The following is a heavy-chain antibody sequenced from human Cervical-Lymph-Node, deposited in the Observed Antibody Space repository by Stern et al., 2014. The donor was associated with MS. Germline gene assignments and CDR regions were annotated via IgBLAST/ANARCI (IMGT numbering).Heavy chain of an antibody. CDR3: ARDQGSSWDNC. CDR2: IYSGGST. D-gene: IGHD6-13*01. Sequence: EVQLVESEGGLVQPGGSLRLSCVASGFTVSTNYMTWVRQAPGKGLEWVSVIYSGGSTDYADSVKGRFTISRDNSKNTLYLQMNSLRAEDTAVYYCARDQGSSWDNCWGQGTLVTVSS. J-gene: IGHJ4*02. V-gene: IGHV3-66*01. CDR1: GFTVSTNY.